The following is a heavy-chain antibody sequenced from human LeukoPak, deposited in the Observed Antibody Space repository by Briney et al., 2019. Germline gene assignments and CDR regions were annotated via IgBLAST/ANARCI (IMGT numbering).Heavy chain of an antibody. CDR1: GYTFTSYA. CDR3: ARSRHYYGSGRPPYLDP. D-gene: IGHD3-10*01. Sequence: AAVKVSCKASGYTFTSYAMHWVRQAPVQRLEWMGWINAGNGNTKYSQEFQGRVTITRDTSASTAYMELSSLRSEDMAVYYCARSRHYYGSGRPPYLDPWGQGTLVTVSS. V-gene: IGHV1-3*03. CDR2: INAGNGNT. J-gene: IGHJ5*02.